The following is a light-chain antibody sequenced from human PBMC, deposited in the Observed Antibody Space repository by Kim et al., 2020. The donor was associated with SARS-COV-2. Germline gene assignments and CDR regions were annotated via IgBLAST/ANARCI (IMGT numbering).Light chain of an antibody. CDR1: QSLLHSNGYNY. Sequence: DIVMTQSPLSLPVTPGEPASISCRSSQSLLHSNGYNYLDWYLQKPGQSPQLLIYLGSNRASGVPDRFSGSRSGTDFTLKISRVEAEDVGVYYCMQALQTPVTFGRGTKVDIK. CDR3: MQALQTPVT. J-gene: IGKJ4*01. CDR2: LGS. V-gene: IGKV2-28*01.